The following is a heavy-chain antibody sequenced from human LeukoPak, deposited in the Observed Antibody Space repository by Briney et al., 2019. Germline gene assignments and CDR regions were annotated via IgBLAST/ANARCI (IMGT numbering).Heavy chain of an antibody. V-gene: IGHV3-23*01. Sequence: GGSQRLSCAASGFTFSNYVMSWVRQAPGKGLEWVSAISGSGGSTYYADSVKGRFTISRDNSKNTLYLQMNSLRAEDTAVYYVAKDQGLPGYYYYMGLWGKGTTVTVSS. CDR3: AKDQGLPGYYYYMGL. CDR1: GFTFSNYV. J-gene: IGHJ6*03. D-gene: IGHD5/OR15-5a*01. CDR2: ISGSGGST.